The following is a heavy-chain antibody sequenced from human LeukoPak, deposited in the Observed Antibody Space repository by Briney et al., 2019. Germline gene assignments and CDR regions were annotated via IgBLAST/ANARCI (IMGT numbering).Heavy chain of an antibody. CDR3: ASPGITIFGVVTDSDY. V-gene: IGHV3-23*01. D-gene: IGHD3-3*01. CDR2: ISGSGGST. J-gene: IGHJ4*02. Sequence: GGSLRLSCAASGFTFSSYAMSWVRQAPGKGLEWVSAISGSGGSTYYADSVKGRSTISRDNSKNTLYLQMNSLRAEDTAVYYCASPGITIFGVVTDSDYWGQGTLVTVSS. CDR1: GFTFSSYA.